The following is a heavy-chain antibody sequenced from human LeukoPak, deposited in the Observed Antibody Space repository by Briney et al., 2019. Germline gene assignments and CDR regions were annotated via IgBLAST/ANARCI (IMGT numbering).Heavy chain of an antibody. CDR3: ARAPGAAID. V-gene: IGHV4-39*07. CDR2: INHSGST. Sequence: SSETLSLTCTVSGGSISSGGYYWSWIRQPPGKGLEWIGEINHSGSTNYNPSLKSRVSISVDTSKNQFSLKLNSVTAADTAVYYCARAPGAAIDWGQGTLVTVSS. J-gene: IGHJ4*02. D-gene: IGHD2-2*01. CDR1: GGSISSGGYY.